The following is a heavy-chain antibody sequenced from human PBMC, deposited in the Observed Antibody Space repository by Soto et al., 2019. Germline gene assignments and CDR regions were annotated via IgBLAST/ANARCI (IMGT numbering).Heavy chain of an antibody. J-gene: IGHJ3*02. CDR1: GFTFSSYS. CDR2: ISSSSSYI. V-gene: IGHV3-21*01. CDR3: ARANWNYGSDAFDI. Sequence: GGSLRLSCAASGFTFSSYSMNWFRQAPGKGLEWVSSISSSSSYIYYADSVKGRFTISRDNAKNSLYLQMNSLRAEDTAVYYCARANWNYGSDAFDIWGQGTMVTVSS. D-gene: IGHD1-7*01.